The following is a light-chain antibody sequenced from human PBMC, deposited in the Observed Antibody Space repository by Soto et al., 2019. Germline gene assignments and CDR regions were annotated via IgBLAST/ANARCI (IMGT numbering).Light chain of an antibody. J-gene: IGKJ3*01. CDR3: QQYYSYPL. CDR2: AAS. Sequence: AIRMTQSPSSFSASTGDRVTITCRASQGISRYLAWYQQKPGKAPKLLIYAASTLQSGVPSRFSGSGSGTDFTRTISCLQSEDFATYYCQQYYSYPLFGPRTKVDIK. V-gene: IGKV1-8*01. CDR1: QGISRY.